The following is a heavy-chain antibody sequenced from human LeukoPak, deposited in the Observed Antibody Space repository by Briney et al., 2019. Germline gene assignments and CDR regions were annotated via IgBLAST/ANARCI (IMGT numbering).Heavy chain of an antibody. D-gene: IGHD3-10*01. CDR2: IKQDGTEK. V-gene: IGHV3-7*01. CDR3: AKVAKYYYGSETYYFFEQ. J-gene: IGHJ4*02. Sequence: PGGSLRLSCAASGFTFSSYGMHWVRQAPRKGLEWVANIKQDGTEKYYVDSVKGRFTISRDNARNSLELQMNSLRVEDTAVYYCAKVAKYYYGSETYYFFEQWGQGTPVTASS. CDR1: GFTFSSYG.